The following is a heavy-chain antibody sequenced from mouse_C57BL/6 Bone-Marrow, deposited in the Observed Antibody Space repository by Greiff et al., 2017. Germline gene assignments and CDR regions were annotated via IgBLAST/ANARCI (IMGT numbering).Heavy chain of an antibody. CDR1: GYTFTSYW. Sequence: QVQLQQSGAELVMPGASVKLSCKASGYTFTSYWMHWVKQRPGQGLEWIGEIDPSDSYTNYNQKFKGKSTLTVDKSSSTAYMQLSSLKSEDSAVXDCAREDYYYGSSSWFAYWGQGTLVTVSA. D-gene: IGHD1-1*01. J-gene: IGHJ3*01. CDR2: IDPSDSYT. CDR3: AREDYYYGSSSWFAY. V-gene: IGHV1-69*01.